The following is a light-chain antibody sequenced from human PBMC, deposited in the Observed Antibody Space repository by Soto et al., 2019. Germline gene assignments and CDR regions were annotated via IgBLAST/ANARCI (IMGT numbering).Light chain of an antibody. Sequence: DIQLTQSPGSRAASAGDRGTITCRSSQSISSYLNWYQQKPGKAPKLLIYKASTLKSGVPSRFSGSGSGTEFTLTISSLQPDDFATYYCQHYNSYSEAFGQGTKVDI. CDR3: QHYNSYSEA. CDR1: QSISSY. CDR2: KAS. V-gene: IGKV1-5*03. J-gene: IGKJ1*01.